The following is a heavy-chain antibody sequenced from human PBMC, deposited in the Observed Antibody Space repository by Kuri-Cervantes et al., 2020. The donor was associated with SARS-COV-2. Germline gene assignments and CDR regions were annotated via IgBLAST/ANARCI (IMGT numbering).Heavy chain of an antibody. CDR3: ARAGNVLMVYAIAYYMDV. V-gene: IGHV3-30*03. CDR1: GFTFSTYG. Sequence: GESLKISCAASGFTFSTYGMHWVRQAPGKGLEWVAVISYDGSNKYYADSVKGRFTISRDNSKNTLYLQMNSLRAEDTAVYYCARAGNVLMVYAIAYYMDVWGKGTTVTVSS. D-gene: IGHD2-8*01. J-gene: IGHJ6*03. CDR2: ISYDGSNK.